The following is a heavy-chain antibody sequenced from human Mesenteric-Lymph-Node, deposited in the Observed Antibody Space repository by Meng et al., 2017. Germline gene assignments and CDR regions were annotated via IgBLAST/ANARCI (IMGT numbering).Heavy chain of an antibody. CDR3: ARENKAVAGVFDY. V-gene: IGHV3-30-3*01. CDR2: ISSDGSNK. J-gene: IGHJ4*02. Sequence: QVQLVESGGGVVQPGRFLRLSCGASEFTFSSYPMHWVRQAPGKWLEWVAVISSDGSNKYYIDSVKGRFTISRDNSKNTLYVQMNSLRADDTAVYYCARENKAVAGVFDYWGQGTLVTVSS. D-gene: IGHD6-19*01. CDR1: EFTFSSYP.